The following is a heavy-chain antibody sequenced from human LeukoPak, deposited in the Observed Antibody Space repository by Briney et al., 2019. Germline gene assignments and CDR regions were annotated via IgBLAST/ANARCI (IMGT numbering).Heavy chain of an antibody. CDR1: GFSFSSFS. D-gene: IGHD3-10*01. J-gene: IGHJ4*02. CDR3: ARDLWFGEFFDY. V-gene: IGHV3-21*01. Sequence: KSGGSLRLSCAASGFSFSSFSMNWVRQAPGKGLEWVSYISGGSSFTYYVDSVKGRFTISRDNAKNSLYLQMNSLRAEDTAVYYCARDLWFGEFFDYWGQGTLVTVSS. CDR2: ISGGSSFT.